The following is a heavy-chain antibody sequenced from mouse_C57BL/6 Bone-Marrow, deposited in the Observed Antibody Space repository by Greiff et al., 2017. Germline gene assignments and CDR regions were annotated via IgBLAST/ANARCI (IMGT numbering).Heavy chain of an antibody. CDR2: IYPRSGNT. CDR1: GYTFTSYG. D-gene: IGHD2-1*01. J-gene: IGHJ4*01. Sequence: VQLQQSGAELARPGASVKLSCKASGYTFTSYGISWVKQRTGQGLEWIGEIYPRSGNTYYNEKFKGKATLTADKSSSTAYMELRSLTSEDSAVYFCARRVLLFLDYAMDYWGQGTSVTVSS. CDR3: ARRVLLFLDYAMDY. V-gene: IGHV1-81*01.